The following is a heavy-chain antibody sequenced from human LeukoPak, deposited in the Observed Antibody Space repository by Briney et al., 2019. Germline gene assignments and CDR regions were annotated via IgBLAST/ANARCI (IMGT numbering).Heavy chain of an antibody. CDR1: GFTFSTYW. V-gene: IGHV3-7*01. CDR3: ARDIWRSFDF. CDR2: INTDGNEK. Sequence: GGSLRLSCAVSGFTFSTYWMAWVRQAPGKGLECVATINTDGNEKSYVDSVKGRFTISRDNAKNSLYLQMNSLRVEDTAVYYCARDIWRSFDFRGQGSLVTVSS. J-gene: IGHJ5*01. D-gene: IGHD2-15*01.